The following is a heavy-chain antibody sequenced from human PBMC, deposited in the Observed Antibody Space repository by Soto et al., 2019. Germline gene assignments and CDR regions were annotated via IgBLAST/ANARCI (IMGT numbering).Heavy chain of an antibody. D-gene: IGHD3-22*01. J-gene: IGHJ4*02. CDR2: ISGSGGST. CDR3: AKAATYDSSGYLMGLIDY. V-gene: IGHV3-23*01. Sequence: GGSLRLSCAASGFTFSSYAMSWVRQAPGKGLEWVSAISGSGGSTYYADSVKGRFTISRDNSKNTLYLQMNSLRAEDTAVYYCAKAATYDSSGYLMGLIDYWGQGTLVTVSS. CDR1: GFTFSSYA.